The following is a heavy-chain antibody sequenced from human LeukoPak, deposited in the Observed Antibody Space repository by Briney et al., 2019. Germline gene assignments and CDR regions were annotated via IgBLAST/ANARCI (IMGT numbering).Heavy chain of an antibody. CDR2: ISWNSDTI. Sequence: GGSLRLSCAASGFTFSSYAMSWVRQAPGKGLEWVSGISWNSDTIGYADSVKGRFTISRDNAKNSLYLQMNSLRAEDTAFYYCAKGSYGSGSYPIDYWGQGTLVTVSS. CDR3: AKGSYGSGSYPIDY. V-gene: IGHV3-9*01. CDR1: GFTFSSYA. D-gene: IGHD3-10*01. J-gene: IGHJ4*02.